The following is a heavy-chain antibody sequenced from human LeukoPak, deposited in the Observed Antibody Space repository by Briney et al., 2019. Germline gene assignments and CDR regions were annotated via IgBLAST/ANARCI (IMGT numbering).Heavy chain of an antibody. D-gene: IGHD3-10*01. V-gene: IGHV1-2*02. CDR1: GYTFTGYY. CDR3: ARDLSGSGSYLGY. Sequence: VKVSRKASGYTFTGYYMHWVRQAPGQGLEWMGWINPNSGGTNYAQKFQGRVTMTRDTSISTAYMELSRLRSDDTAVYYCARDLSGSGSYLGYWGQGTLVTVSS. CDR2: INPNSGGT. J-gene: IGHJ4*02.